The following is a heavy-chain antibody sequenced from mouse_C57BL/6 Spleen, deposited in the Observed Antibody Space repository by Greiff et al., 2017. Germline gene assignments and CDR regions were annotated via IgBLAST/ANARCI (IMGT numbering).Heavy chain of an antibody. CDR2: INPNNGGT. J-gene: IGHJ2*01. V-gene: IGHV1-26*01. CDR1: GYTFTDYY. CDR3: ARGGGGSFFDY. D-gene: IGHD1-1*01. Sequence: EVQLQQSGPELVKPGASVKISCKASGYTFTDYYMNWVKQSHGKSLEWIGDINPNNGGTSYNQKFKGKATLTVDKSSSTAYMELRSLTSEDSAVYYCARGGGGSFFDYWGQGTTLTVSS.